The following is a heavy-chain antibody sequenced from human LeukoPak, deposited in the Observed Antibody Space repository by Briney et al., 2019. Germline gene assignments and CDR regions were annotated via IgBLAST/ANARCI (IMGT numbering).Heavy chain of an antibody. V-gene: IGHV3-53*01. Sequence: GGSLRLSCAASGFTVSSNYMSWVRQAPGKGLEWVSVIYSGGGTYYADSVKGRFTISRDNSKNTLYLQMNSLRAEDTAVYYCARESSSSYYYYYGMDVWGQGTTVTVSS. D-gene: IGHD6-6*01. J-gene: IGHJ6*02. CDR2: IYSGGGT. CDR1: GFTVSSNY. CDR3: ARESSSSYYYYYGMDV.